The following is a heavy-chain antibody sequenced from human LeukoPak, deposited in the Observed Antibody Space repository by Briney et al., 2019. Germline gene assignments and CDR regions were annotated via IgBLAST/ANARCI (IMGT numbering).Heavy chain of an antibody. V-gene: IGHV4-59*01. Sequence: SETLSLTCTVSGGSISSYYWSWIRQPPGKGLEWIGYIYYSGSTTYNPSLKSRVTISVDTSKNQFSLKLSSVTAADTAVYYCARSVEGYCRGGSCYYYSCYMDVWGKGTTVTVSS. CDR3: ARSVEGYCRGGSCYYYSCYMDV. J-gene: IGHJ6*03. CDR2: IYYSGST. CDR1: GGSISSYY. D-gene: IGHD2-15*01.